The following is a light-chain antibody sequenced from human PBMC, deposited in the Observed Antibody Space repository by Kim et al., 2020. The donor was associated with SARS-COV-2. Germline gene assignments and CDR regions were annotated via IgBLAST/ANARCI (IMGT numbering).Light chain of an antibody. Sequence: LSPGERATLSCRASQSVTRSYLAWYQQKPGQAPRLLIYGTSSRATGIPDRFSGSGSGTDFTLTISRLEPEDFAVYFCHQYGSSPRTFGQGTKL. CDR2: GTS. CDR3: HQYGSSPRT. CDR1: QSVTRSY. V-gene: IGKV3-20*01. J-gene: IGKJ2*01.